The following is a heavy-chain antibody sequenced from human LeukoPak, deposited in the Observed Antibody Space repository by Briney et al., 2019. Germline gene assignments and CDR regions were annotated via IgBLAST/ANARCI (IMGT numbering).Heavy chain of an antibody. CDR1: GFTFDDYG. V-gene: IGHV3-9*03. D-gene: IGHD2-15*01. CDR3: AKDVSLCYCSGGTCSAHFDH. Sequence: SGGSLRLSCAASGFTFDDYGMSWVRQAPGKGLEWVSGIGWNRGSIGYANSVKGRLTISRDNAKNSLYLQMNSLRAEDMALYYCAKDVSLCYCSGGTCSAHFDHWGQGTLVTVSS. J-gene: IGHJ4*02. CDR2: IGWNRGSI.